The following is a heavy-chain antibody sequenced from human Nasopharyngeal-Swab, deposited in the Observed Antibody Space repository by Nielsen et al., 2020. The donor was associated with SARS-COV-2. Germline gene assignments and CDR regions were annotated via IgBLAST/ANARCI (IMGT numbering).Heavy chain of an antibody. V-gene: IGHV4-34*01. CDR3: ARGHRSISMIVVVIATAHLYFDS. J-gene: IGHJ4*02. CDR2: INHSGTT. CDR1: GGSFSGYY. Sequence: SETLSLTCAVYGGSFSGYYWSWIRQPPGKGLEWIGEINHSGTTSYHPSLKSRVTISSDTSKNQFSLKLSSVTAADTAVYYCARGHRSISMIVVVIATAHLYFDSWGRGTLVTVTS. D-gene: IGHD3-22*01.